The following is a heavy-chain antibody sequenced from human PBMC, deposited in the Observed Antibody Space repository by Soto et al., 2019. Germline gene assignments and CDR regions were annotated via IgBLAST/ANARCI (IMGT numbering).Heavy chain of an antibody. J-gene: IGHJ5*02. CDR2: ISAYNGKT. V-gene: IGHV1-18*01. D-gene: IGHD3-22*01. CDR3: ARNYYDSSAQGHWFDP. Sequence: ASVKVSCKASGGTFSSFGISWVRQAPGQGLEWMGWISAYNGKTNYAQKFQGRVTMTTDTSTRTVYMELRSLRSDDTVVYYCARNYYDSSAQGHWFDPWGQGTLVNVSS. CDR1: GGTFSSFG.